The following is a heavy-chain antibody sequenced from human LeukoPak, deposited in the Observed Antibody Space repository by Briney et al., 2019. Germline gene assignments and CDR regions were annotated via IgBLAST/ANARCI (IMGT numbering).Heavy chain of an antibody. J-gene: IGHJ3*02. Sequence: ASVKVSCKAFGYTFTSYDINWVRQATGQGLEWMGGIIPIFGTANYAQKFQGRVTITTDESTSTAYMELSSLRSEDTAVYYCAANCSSTSSTYDAFDIWGQGTMVTVSS. CDR1: GYTFTSYD. CDR3: AANCSSTSSTYDAFDI. D-gene: IGHD2-2*01. CDR2: IIPIFGTA. V-gene: IGHV1-69*05.